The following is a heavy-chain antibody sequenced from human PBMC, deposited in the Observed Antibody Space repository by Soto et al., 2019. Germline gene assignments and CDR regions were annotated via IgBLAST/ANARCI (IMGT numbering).Heavy chain of an antibody. CDR3: ARKQAGFFYGIDY. CDR1: GGSISPGGYY. Sequence: SETLSLTCTVSGGSISPGGYYWSWIRPYPGKGLEWLGYIDGSGYTFYNPSLQSRLTLSMDTSKNQFSLKLSSATAADTAVYFCARKQAGFFYGIDYWGQGTLVTVSS. D-gene: IGHD3-3*01. J-gene: IGHJ4*02. V-gene: IGHV4-31*03. CDR2: IDGSGYT.